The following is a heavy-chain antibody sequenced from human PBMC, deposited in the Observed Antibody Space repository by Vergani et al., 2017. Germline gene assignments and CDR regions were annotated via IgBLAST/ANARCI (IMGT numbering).Heavy chain of an antibody. CDR2: TYYRSKWYN. CDR1: GDSVSSNSAA. CDR3: ARVWELLSAFDI. Sequence: QLQLQQPGPGLVKLSQTLPFTCAIPGDSVSSNSAAWNWIRQSPSRGLEWLGRTYYRSKWYNDYAVSVKSRITINPDTSKNQFSLQLNSVTPEDTAVYYCARVWELLSAFDIWGQGTMVTVSS. V-gene: IGHV6-1*01. D-gene: IGHD1-26*01. J-gene: IGHJ3*02.